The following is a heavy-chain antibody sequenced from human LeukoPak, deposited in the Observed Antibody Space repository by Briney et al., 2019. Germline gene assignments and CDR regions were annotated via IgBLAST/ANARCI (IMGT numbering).Heavy chain of an antibody. CDR1: GFTFGHYA. V-gene: IGHV3-21*06. CDR2: ISSSSMYM. CDR3: ARSPPGSSMFYYYYYMDV. D-gene: IGHD6-13*01. Sequence: PGGSLRLSCATSGFTFGHYAMHWVRQAPGKGLEWVSSISSSSMYMYYADSVKGRITISRDNAKNSVFLQVNSLRAEDTAVYYCARSPPGSSMFYYYYYMDVWGKGTTVTVSS. J-gene: IGHJ6*03.